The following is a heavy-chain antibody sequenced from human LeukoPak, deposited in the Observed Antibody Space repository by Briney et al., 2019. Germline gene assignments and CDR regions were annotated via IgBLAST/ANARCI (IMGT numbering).Heavy chain of an antibody. CDR2: FDPEDGET. Sequence: ASVKVSCKVSGYTLTELSMHWVRQAPGRGLEWMGGFDPEDGETIYAQKFQGRVTMTEDTSTDTAYMELSSLRSEDTAVYYCARAAAGVYYFDYWGQGTLVTVSS. CDR1: GYTLTELS. D-gene: IGHD6-13*01. J-gene: IGHJ4*02. CDR3: ARAAAGVYYFDY. V-gene: IGHV1-24*01.